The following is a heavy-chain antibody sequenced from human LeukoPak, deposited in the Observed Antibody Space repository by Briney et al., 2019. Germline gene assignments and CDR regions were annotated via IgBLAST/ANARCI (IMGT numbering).Heavy chain of an antibody. Sequence: ASVKVSXKASGYTLTGYYMHWLRQAPGQGLEWMGWINPNSGDTNYAQKFQGRVTMTRDTSISTAYMELSGLRSDDTAAYFCARVGRAWSFDHWGQGTLVTVSS. CDR2: INPNSGDT. J-gene: IGHJ4*02. CDR1: GYTLTGYY. D-gene: IGHD6-19*01. CDR3: ARVGRAWSFDH. V-gene: IGHV1-2*02.